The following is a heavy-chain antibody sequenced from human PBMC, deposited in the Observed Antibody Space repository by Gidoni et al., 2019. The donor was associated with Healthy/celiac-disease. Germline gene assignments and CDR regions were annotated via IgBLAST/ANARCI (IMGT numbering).Heavy chain of an antibody. J-gene: IGHJ6*02. CDR2: ISWNSGSI. V-gene: IGHV3-9*01. CDR3: AKDMRVPLGMDV. D-gene: IGHD3-16*02. CDR1: GFPFDDYA. Sequence: EVQLVESGGGLVQPGRSLSLSCAASGFPFDDYAMHWVRQAPGKGLEWVSGISWNSGSIGYADSVKGRFTISRDNAKNSLYLQMNSLRAEDTALYYCAKDMRVPLGMDVWGQGTTVTVSS.